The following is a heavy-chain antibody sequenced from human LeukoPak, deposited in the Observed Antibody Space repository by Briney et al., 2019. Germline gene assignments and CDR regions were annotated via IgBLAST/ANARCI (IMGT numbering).Heavy chain of an antibody. D-gene: IGHD5-12*01. CDR1: GGSISSSTYY. J-gene: IGHJ4*02. CDR3: ARHYGDTGYDPPPCLDY. Sequence: PSETLSLTCTVSGGSISSSTYYWGWIRHPPGRGLEWLGSIYYRGGAYYNPSLKSPVTISVATSQNQFSLNFSTVPPAATAVYYSARHYGDTGYDPPPCLDYWGQGALVTVSS. V-gene: IGHV4-39*01. CDR2: IYYRGGA.